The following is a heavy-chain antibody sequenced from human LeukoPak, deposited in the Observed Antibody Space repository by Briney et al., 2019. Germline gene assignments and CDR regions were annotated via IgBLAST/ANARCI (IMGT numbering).Heavy chain of an antibody. D-gene: IGHD3-16*01. CDR2: VNDRGST. CDR1: GGSFSGHY. Sequence: SETLSLTCVVYGGSFSGHYWTWIRQPPGKGLQWIGEVNDRGSTNYNPSLKSRLTISEDKSKKQFSLRLPSVTAADTAVYYCARGVVSGRFGDYYYYMDVWGKGTTVTVSS. V-gene: IGHV4-34*01. CDR3: ARGVVSGRFGDYYYYMDV. J-gene: IGHJ6*03.